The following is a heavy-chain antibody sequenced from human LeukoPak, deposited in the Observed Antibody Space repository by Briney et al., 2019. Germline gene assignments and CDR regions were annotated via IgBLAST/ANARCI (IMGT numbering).Heavy chain of an antibody. CDR2: INSDGITT. Sequence: PGGXLRLACAASGFSFGNHVMHWVRQAPGKGLAWVSRINSDGITTMYADAAKGRFTISRDNAKNTLYLQMNDLRGDDTAVYYCARADYDIWSGYFFMHYWGQGTLVSVSS. V-gene: IGHV3-74*03. J-gene: IGHJ4*02. CDR3: ARADYDIWSGYFFMHY. D-gene: IGHD3-3*01. CDR1: GFSFGNHV.